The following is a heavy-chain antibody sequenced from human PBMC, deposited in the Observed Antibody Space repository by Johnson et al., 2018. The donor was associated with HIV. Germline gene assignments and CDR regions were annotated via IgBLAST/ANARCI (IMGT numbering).Heavy chain of an antibody. CDR3: ARAYTYGAFDI. D-gene: IGHD5-18*01. CDR2: IYSGGST. Sequence: ELLVESGGGLVQPGGSLRLSCAASGFIVSSNYMNWVCQAPGKGLEWVSVIYSGGSTYHADSVKGRFIISRDNSKSTLYLQMNSLRAEDTAVYYCARAYTYGAFDICGQGTTVTISS. V-gene: IGHV3-66*01. J-gene: IGHJ3*02. CDR1: GFIVSSNY.